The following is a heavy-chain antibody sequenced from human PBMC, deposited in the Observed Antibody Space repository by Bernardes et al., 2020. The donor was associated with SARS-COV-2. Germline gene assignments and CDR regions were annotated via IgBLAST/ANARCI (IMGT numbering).Heavy chain of an antibody. Sequence: SETLSLTCTSSGCSVRSGSGYWSWILQPPGKGLEWFGSIYYSGSTNYNPSLKSRVTISLDTSKNQFSLKLSSMTAADTAVYYCARGRVPGYWGQGTLVTVSS. CDR3: ARGRVPGY. CDR1: GCSVRSGSGY. D-gene: IGHD3-3*01. CDR2: IYYSGST. V-gene: IGHV4-61*01. J-gene: IGHJ4*02.